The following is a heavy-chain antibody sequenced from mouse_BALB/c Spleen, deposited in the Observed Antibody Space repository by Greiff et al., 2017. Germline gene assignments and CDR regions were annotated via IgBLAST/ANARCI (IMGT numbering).Heavy chain of an antibody. Sequence: EVQLQQSGGGLVKPGGSLKLSCAASGFTFSSYTMSWVRQTPEKRLEWVATISSGGSYTYYPDSVKGRFTISRDNAKNTLYLQMSSLKPEDTAMYYCTRESHYGWYFDVWGAGTTVTVSS. CDR3: TRESHYGWYFDV. V-gene: IGHV5-6-4*01. J-gene: IGHJ1*01. CDR1: GFTFSSYT. D-gene: IGHD1-1*01. CDR2: ISSGGSYT.